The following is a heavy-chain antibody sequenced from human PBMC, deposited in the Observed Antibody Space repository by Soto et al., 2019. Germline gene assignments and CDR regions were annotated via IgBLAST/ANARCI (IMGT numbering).Heavy chain of an antibody. CDR3: ARHLYYRSGYYYFFNDAFDI. J-gene: IGHJ3*02. D-gene: IGHD3-22*01. CDR1: ASRFTSYW. CDR2: ISPGDSDT. Sequence: GGSLKISCKGSASRFTSYWIGWLGEKPGKGPERTGSISPGDSDTRYSPSFQGQVTIAADKSISTAYLQWSSLKASDTAMYYCARHLYYRSGYYYFFNDAFDIWGQGTMVTVS. V-gene: IGHV5-51*01.